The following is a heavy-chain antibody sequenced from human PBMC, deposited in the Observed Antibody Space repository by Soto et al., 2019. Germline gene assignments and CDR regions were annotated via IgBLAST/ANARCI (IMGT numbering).Heavy chain of an antibody. CDR2: ISAYNENT. D-gene: IGHD2-15*01. Sequence: GASVKVSCKASGYTFTSYGISWVRQAPGQGLEWMGWISAYNENTNYAQKLQGRVTITTDKSTSTAYMELRSLRSDDTAVYFCARYRHCSGDSCNYYYIMDVWGQGTTVTVSS. V-gene: IGHV1-18*01. CDR1: GYTFTSYG. CDR3: ARYRHCSGDSCNYYYIMDV. J-gene: IGHJ6*02.